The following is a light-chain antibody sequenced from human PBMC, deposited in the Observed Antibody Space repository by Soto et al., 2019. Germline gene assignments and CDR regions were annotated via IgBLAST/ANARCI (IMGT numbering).Light chain of an antibody. J-gene: IGLJ2*01. V-gene: IGLV2-14*01. Sequence: QSALTQPASVSGSPGQSITISCTGTSSDIGTYNYVSWYQQHPGKAPKLIIFEVRNRPSGASNRFSGSKSGNTASLTISGLQPEDEADYHCSSYTSSRFVVFGGGTKLTV. CDR3: SSYTSSRFVV. CDR1: SSDIGTYNY. CDR2: EVR.